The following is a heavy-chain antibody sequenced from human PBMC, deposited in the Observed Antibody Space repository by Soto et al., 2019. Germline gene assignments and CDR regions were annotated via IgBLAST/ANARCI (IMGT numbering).Heavy chain of an antibody. Sequence: EVPLVESEGGLIQPGGSLRLSCAASGLTVSNNYMSWVRQAPGKGLEWVSIIYSGGSTYYADSVTGRFTISRDNSKNTLYLQMDSLRAEDTAVYYCARAFNWNDAYFDYWGQGTLVTVSS. D-gene: IGHD1-1*01. CDR2: IYSGGST. CDR1: GLTVSNNY. V-gene: IGHV3-53*01. CDR3: ARAFNWNDAYFDY. J-gene: IGHJ4*02.